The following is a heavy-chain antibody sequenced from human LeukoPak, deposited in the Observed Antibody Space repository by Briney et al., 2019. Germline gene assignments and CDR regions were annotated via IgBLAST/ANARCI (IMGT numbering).Heavy chain of an antibody. J-gene: IGHJ4*02. Sequence: GGSLRLSCAASGFTFSSYAMSWVRQAPGKGLEWVAVISYDGSNKYYADSVKGRFTISRDNSRNTQYLQMNSLRTEDTAVYYCARPTPVSTIFEYYFDFWGQGTLVTVSS. CDR1: GFTFSSYA. D-gene: IGHD4-11*01. CDR3: ARPTPVSTIFEYYFDF. V-gene: IGHV3-30-3*01. CDR2: ISYDGSNK.